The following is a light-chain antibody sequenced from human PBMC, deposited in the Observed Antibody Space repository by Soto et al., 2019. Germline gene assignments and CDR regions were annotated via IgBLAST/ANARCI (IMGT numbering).Light chain of an antibody. Sequence: EIVMTQSAATLSVSAGERATLPCRASQSVSSNLAWYQQKPGQAPRLLIYGASTRATSIPARFSGSGSGKEFTLTISSLQSEDFAVYYCQQYGRTFGQGTKVDIK. J-gene: IGKJ1*01. CDR1: QSVSSN. V-gene: IGKV3-15*01. CDR2: GAS. CDR3: QQYGRT.